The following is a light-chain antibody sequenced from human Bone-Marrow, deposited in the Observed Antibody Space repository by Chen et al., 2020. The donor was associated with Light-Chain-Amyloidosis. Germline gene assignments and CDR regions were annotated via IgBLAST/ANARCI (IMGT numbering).Light chain of an antibody. CDR1: QSRLHSNGYNY. J-gene: IGKJ1*01. V-gene: IGKV2-28*01. CDR2: LCS. CDR3: MQALQTPCA. Sequence: EIVMTQSTLSLPVTSGEPASISCRSSQSRLHSNGYNYLDWYLQKPGQSPQFLIYLCSNRASGDPDRFSGSGSVTDFTLRISRVEAEDVGVYYCMQALQTPCAFGQGTKVEIK.